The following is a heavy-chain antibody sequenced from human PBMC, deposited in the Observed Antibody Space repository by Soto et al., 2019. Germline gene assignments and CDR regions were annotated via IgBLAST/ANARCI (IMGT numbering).Heavy chain of an antibody. J-gene: IGHJ6*02. Sequence: PSETLSLTCTVSGGSISSGGYYWSWIRQHPGKGLEWIGYIYYSGSTNYNPSLKSRVTISVDTSKNQFSLKLNSVTAADTAVYYCARVSGSYYYGMDVWGQGTTVTVSS. CDR2: IYYSGST. CDR3: ARVSGSYYYGMDV. V-gene: IGHV4-31*03. CDR1: GGSISSGGYY.